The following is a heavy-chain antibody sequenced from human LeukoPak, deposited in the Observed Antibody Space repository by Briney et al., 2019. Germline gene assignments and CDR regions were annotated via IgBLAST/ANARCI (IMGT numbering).Heavy chain of an antibody. CDR1: XXTFTXYY. Sequence: SCKXXXXTFTXYYMHWGRQAPGQGLEWMGIINPSGGSTSYAQKFQGRVTMIRETSTSTVYMELSSLRSEDTAVYYCAREDPASWGSYYYYGMDVWGQATTVTVSS. V-gene: IGHV1-46*01. CDR3: AREDPASWGSYYYYGMDV. J-gene: IGHJ6*02. D-gene: IGHD7-27*01. CDR2: INPSGGST.